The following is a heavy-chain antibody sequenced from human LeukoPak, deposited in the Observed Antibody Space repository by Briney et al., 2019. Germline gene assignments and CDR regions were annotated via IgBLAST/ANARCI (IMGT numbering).Heavy chain of an antibody. J-gene: IGHJ4*02. CDR3: ARVSGDGYNSFDY. V-gene: IGHV3-48*01. CDR2: ISSSSSPI. D-gene: IGHD5-24*01. Sequence: GGSLRLSCAASGFTFSTYFMSWVRQAPGKGLELVSYISSSSSPIYYADSVKGRFTISRDNAKNSLYLQMNSLRAEDTAVYYCARVSGDGYNSFDYWGQGTLVTVSS. CDR1: GFTFSTYF.